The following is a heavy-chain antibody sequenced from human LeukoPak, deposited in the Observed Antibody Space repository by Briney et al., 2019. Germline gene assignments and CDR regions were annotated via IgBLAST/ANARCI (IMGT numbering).Heavy chain of an antibody. J-gene: IGHJ5*02. CDR1: GGSISSSSYY. CDR2: IYYSGST. D-gene: IGHD1-7*01. V-gene: IGHV4-39*01. Sequence: SETLSLTCTVSGGSISSSSYYWGWIRQPPRKGLEWIGSIYYSGSTYYNPSLKSRVTISVDTSKNQFSLKLSSVTAADTAVYYCARHDPSGTIRPNWFDPWGQGTLVTVSS. CDR3: ARHDPSGTIRPNWFDP.